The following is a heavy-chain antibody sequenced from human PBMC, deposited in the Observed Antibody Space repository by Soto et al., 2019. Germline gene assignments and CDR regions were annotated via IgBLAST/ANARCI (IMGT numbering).Heavy chain of an antibody. CDR3: ARDGHITGTTYFDY. D-gene: IGHD1-7*01. CDR2: IYYSGST. Sequence: SETLSLTCTVSGGSISSYYWSWIRQPPGKGLEWIGYIYYSGSTNYNPSLKSRVTISVDTSKNQFSLKLSSVTAADTAVYYCARDGHITGTTYFDYWGQGTLVTVSS. V-gene: IGHV4-59*01. J-gene: IGHJ4*02. CDR1: GGSISSYY.